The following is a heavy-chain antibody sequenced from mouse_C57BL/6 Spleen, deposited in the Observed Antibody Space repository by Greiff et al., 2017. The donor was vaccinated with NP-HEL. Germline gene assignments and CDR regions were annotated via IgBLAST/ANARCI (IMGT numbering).Heavy chain of an antibody. CDR2: IYPGSGNT. CDR3: ARDGNYASYAMDY. D-gene: IGHD2-1*01. J-gene: IGHJ4*01. CDR1: GYSFTSYY. V-gene: IGHV1-66*01. Sequence: QVQLQQPGPELVKPGASVKISCKASGYSFTSYYIHWVKQRPGQGLEWIGWIYPGSGNTKYNEKFKGKATLTADTSSSTAYMQLSSLTSEDSAVYYCARDGNYASYAMDYWGQGTSVTVSS.